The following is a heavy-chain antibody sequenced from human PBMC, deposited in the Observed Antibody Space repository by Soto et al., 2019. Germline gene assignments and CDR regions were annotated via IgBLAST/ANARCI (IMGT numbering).Heavy chain of an antibody. CDR3: AKSRGGTANGLDV. Sequence: EVQLVESGGDLVQPGRSLRLSCAASGFSFGDYAMHWVRQAPGKGLEWVSGISWKSARIGYADSVKGRFTISRDNAKNSLYLQMNSLSAEDTALYHCAKSRGGTANGLDVWGQGTTVTVSS. V-gene: IGHV3-9*01. D-gene: IGHD2-15*01. CDR2: ISWKSARI. J-gene: IGHJ6*02. CDR1: GFSFGDYA.